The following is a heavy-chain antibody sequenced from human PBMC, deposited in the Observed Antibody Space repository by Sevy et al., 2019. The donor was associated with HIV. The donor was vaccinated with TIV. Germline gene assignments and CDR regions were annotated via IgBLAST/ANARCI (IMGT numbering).Heavy chain of an antibody. Sequence: GGSLRLSCAASGLSVSRNYLSWVRQAPGKGLEWVSVIYAGGSTYYADSVKGRFTVSRDKAKKTLYYQMTSLRAEYTSVYYCASQLGIGAFDIWGQGTMVTVSS. CDR1: GLSVSRNY. J-gene: IGHJ3*02. CDR3: ASQLGIGAFDI. D-gene: IGHD7-27*01. CDR2: IYAGGST. V-gene: IGHV3-53*01.